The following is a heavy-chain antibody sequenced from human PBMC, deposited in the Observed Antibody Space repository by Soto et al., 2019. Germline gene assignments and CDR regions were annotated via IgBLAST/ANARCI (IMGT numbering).Heavy chain of an antibody. D-gene: IGHD2-8*01. V-gene: IGHV3-23*01. J-gene: IGHJ3*01. CDR2: ISGGGDGT. CDR3: AKKGLGSLATYCTTGDCHYAFDV. Sequence: EVQLLESGGGLVRPGGSLRLSCAASGFTFYNYAMNWVRQAPGKGLEWVSTISGGGDGTYYADSVKGRFTISRANSRNTVYLQMNSLRAEDTDVYYCAKKGLGSLATYCTTGDCHYAFDVWGQGTLVTVSS. CDR1: GFTFYNYA.